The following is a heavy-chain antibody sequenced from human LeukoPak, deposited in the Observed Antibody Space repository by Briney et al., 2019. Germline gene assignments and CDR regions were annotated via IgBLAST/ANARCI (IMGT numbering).Heavy chain of an antibody. CDR3: ARDQGGYSGYDD. CDR1: GGTFSSYA. J-gene: IGHJ4*02. D-gene: IGHD5-12*01. CDR2: IIPIFGTA. Sequence: ASVKVSCKASGGTFSSYAISWVRQAPGQGLEWMGGIIPIFGTANYAQKFQGRVTITADESTSTAYMELSSLRSEDTAVYYCARDQGGYSGYDDWGQGTLVTVFS. V-gene: IGHV1-69*13.